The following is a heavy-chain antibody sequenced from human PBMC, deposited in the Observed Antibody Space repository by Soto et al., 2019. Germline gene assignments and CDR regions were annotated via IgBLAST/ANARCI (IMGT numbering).Heavy chain of an antibody. V-gene: IGHV3-30-3*01. J-gene: IGHJ5*02. CDR3: ARNGPDP. D-gene: IGHD4-17*01. CDR1: GFTFSSYA. Sequence: PGGSLRLSCAASGFTFSSYAMHWVRQAPGKGLEWVAVISYDGSNKYYADSVKGRFTISRDNSKNTLYLQMNSLRAEDTAVYYCARNGPDPWGQGTLVTVSS. CDR2: ISYDGSNK.